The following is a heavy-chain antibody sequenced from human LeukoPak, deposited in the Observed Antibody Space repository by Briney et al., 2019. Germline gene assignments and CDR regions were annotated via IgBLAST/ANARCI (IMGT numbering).Heavy chain of an antibody. J-gene: IGHJ5*02. Sequence: PGGSLRLSCVASGFTVSRNYMNWVRQAPGKGLERVSIIYSGGRTYYADSVKGRFTISRDNSKNTLYLQMNSLRVEDTAVYYCARDEYEYAGWFDPWGQGTLVTVSS. CDR2: IYSGGRT. V-gene: IGHV3-66*01. CDR1: GFTVSRNY. CDR3: ARDEYEYAGWFDP. D-gene: IGHD5-12*01.